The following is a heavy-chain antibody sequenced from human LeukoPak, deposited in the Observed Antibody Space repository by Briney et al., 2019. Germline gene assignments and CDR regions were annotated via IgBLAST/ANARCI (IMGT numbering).Heavy chain of an antibody. CDR3: AREGLNMVRGVSPKEAWGWFDP. Sequence: PSQTLSLTFTFSLGFITRGIYYWSWIRQPAGKGLEWIGRIYTSGSTNLNPSLKSRVTISVDPRQKHFSLKLGSVTAADQAVFYRAREGLNMVRGVSPKEAWGWFDPWGKGTRLTVSS. CDR2: IYTSGST. V-gene: IGHV4-61*02. J-gene: IGHJ5*02. CDR1: LGFITRGIYY. D-gene: IGHD3-10*01.